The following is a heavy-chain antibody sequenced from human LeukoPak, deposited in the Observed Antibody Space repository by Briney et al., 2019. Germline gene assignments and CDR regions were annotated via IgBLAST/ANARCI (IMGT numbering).Heavy chain of an antibody. V-gene: IGHV1-69*13. CDR1: GYTFTSYG. CDR3: ARGGYYGSGSHDY. J-gene: IGHJ4*02. Sequence: ASVKVSCKASGYTFTSYGISWVRQAPGQGLEWMGGIIPIFGTANYAQKFQGRVTITADESTSTAYMELSSLRSEDTAVYYCARGGYYGSGSHDYWGQGTLVTVSS. D-gene: IGHD3-10*01. CDR2: IIPIFGTA.